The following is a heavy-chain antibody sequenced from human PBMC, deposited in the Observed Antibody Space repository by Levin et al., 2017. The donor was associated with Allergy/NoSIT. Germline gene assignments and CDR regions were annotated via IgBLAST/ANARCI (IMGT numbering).Heavy chain of an antibody. D-gene: IGHD3-10*01. J-gene: IGHJ3*02. Sequence: LSLTCAASGFTFSSYAMSWVRQAPGKGLEWVSAISGSGGSTYYADSVKGRFTISRDNSKNTLYLQMNSLRAEDTAVYYCAKAFVTMVRGVRPDAFDIWGQGTMVTVSS. V-gene: IGHV3-23*01. CDR2: ISGSGGST. CDR3: AKAFVTMVRGVRPDAFDI. CDR1: GFTFSSYA.